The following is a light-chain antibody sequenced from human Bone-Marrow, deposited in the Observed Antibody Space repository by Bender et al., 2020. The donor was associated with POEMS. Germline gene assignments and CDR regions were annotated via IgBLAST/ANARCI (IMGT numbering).Light chain of an antibody. J-gene: IGLJ1*01. CDR3: QVWDSSSDHYV. CDR2: DDS. CDR1: NIDSKS. V-gene: IGLV3-21*02. Sequence: SYVVTQPPSVSVAPGETARISCGGNNIDSKSVHWYQQKAGQAPVQVVYDDSDRPSGIPERFSGANSGNTATLSISSVEAGDEADYYCQVWDSSSDHYVFGTGTKVTVL.